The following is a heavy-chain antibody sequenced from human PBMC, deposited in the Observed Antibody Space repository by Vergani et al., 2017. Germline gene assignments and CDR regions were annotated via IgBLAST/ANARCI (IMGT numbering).Heavy chain of an antibody. V-gene: IGHV4-34*01. CDR2: INHSGST. CDR1: GGSFSGYY. Sequence: QVQLQQWGAGLLKPSETLSLTCAVSGGSFSGYYWSWIRQPPGKGLEWIGEINHSGSTNYNPSIKRRVTISVDTSKNQFSLKLGSVTAADTAVYYCAGGGESPDYWGQGTLVTVSS. CDR3: AGGGESPDY. J-gene: IGHJ4*02. D-gene: IGHD3-10*01.